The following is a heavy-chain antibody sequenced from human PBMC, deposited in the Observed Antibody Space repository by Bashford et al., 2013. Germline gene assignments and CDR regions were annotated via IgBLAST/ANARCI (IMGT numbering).Heavy chain of an antibody. V-gene: IGHV3-13*01. Sequence: GGSLRLSCAASGFTFSGYDMHWVRQVTGKGLEWVSAIGTAGDTYYPDSVKGRFTISRENAKNSLYLQMNSLRAGDTAVYYCARSLRNDWWSGYLYNYYYGMDVWGQGTTVTVSS. D-gene: IGHD3-3*01. CDR3: ARSLRNDWWSGYLYNYYYGMDV. CDR1: GFTFSGYD. J-gene: IGHJ6*02. CDR2: IGTAGDT.